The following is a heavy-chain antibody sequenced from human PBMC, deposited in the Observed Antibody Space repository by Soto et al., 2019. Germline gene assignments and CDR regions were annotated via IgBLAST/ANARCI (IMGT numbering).Heavy chain of an antibody. CDR3: ARSGYSGSYLDY. CDR1: GGSFSGYY. Sequence: SETLSLTCAVYGGSFSGYYWSWIRQPPGKGLEWIGEINHSGSTNYNPSLKSRVTISVDTSKNRFSLKLSSVTAADTAVYYCARSGYSGSYLDYWGQGTLVTVSS. V-gene: IGHV4-34*01. D-gene: IGHD1-26*01. J-gene: IGHJ4*02. CDR2: INHSGST.